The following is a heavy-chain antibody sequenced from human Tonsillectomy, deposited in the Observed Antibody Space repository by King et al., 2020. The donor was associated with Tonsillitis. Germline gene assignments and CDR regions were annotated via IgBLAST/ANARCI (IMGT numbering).Heavy chain of an antibody. D-gene: IGHD7-27*01. CDR1: GGSISPYY. V-gene: IGHV4-59*01. CDR3: ARVPHVGTLDY. CDR2: IYYSGSA. Sequence: QLQESGPGLVKPSETLSLTCSVSGGSISPYYWSWIRQPPGKGLEWIGNIYYSGSANYNPSLKSRVTISGDTSKNQLSLKLSSVTAADTAVYFCARVPHVGTLDYWGQGNPVTVSS. J-gene: IGHJ4*02.